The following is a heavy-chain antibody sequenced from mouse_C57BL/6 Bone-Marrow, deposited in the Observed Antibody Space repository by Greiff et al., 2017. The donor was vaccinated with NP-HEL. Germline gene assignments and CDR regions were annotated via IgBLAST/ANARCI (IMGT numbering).Heavy chain of an antibody. D-gene: IGHD1-1*01. Sequence: QVQLQQPGAELVKNGAAGKRAGKASCSPFPRSCLPWVPHIPLRGLEWIGRIDPNSGGTKYNEKFKSKATLTVDKPSSTAYMQLSSLTSEDSAVYYCAREVYYGSSYWGQGTTLTVSS. CDR2: IDPNSGGT. J-gene: IGHJ2*01. V-gene: IGHV1-72*01. CDR3: AREVYYGSSY. CDR1: CSPFPRSC.